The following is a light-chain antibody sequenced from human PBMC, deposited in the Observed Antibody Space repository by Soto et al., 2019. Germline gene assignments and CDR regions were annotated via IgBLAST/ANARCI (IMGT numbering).Light chain of an antibody. CDR2: AAS. V-gene: IGKV1-17*01. Sequence: DIQMTHSRSSVYPSXRGSVTITXXASQDISNYLNWYQQKPGKAPKRLIYAASSLQSGVPSRFSGSGSGTEFTLTISSLQPEDFATYYCLQHNSYPRTFGGGTKVDIK. CDR3: LQHNSYPRT. J-gene: IGKJ4*01. CDR1: QDISNY.